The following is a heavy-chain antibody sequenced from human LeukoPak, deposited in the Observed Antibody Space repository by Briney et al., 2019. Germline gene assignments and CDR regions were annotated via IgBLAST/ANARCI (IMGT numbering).Heavy chain of an antibody. CDR1: GFTFSSYS. CDR3: ARCYYYDSSGYYGY. D-gene: IGHD3-22*01. V-gene: IGHV3-21*01. CDR2: ISSSSSYI. Sequence: GGSLRLSCAVSGFTFSSYSMNWFRQAPGKGLEWVSSISSSSSYIYYADSVKGRFTIYRDNAKNSLYLQMNSLRAEDTAVYYCARCYYYDSSGYYGYWGQGTLVTVSS. J-gene: IGHJ4*02.